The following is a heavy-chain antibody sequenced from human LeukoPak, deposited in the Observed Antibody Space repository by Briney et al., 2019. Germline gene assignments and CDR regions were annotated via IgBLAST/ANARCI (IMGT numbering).Heavy chain of an antibody. CDR3: ARELSNDAFDI. D-gene: IGHD3-3*02. Sequence: SETLSLTCTVSGGSIRSYYWSWIRQPPGKGLEWVGYIYYSGSTNYNPSLKSRVTISVDTSKNQFSLKLSSVTAEDTAVYYCARELSNDAFDIWGQGTMVTVSS. CDR2: IYYSGST. J-gene: IGHJ3*02. V-gene: IGHV4-59*01. CDR1: GGSIRSYY.